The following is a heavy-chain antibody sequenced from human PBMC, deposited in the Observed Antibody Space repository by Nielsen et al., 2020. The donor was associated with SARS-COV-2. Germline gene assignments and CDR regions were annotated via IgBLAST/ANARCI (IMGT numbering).Heavy chain of an antibody. CDR1: GFTFSSYS. Sequence: GGSLRLSCAASGFTFSSYSMNWVRQAPGKGLEWVSSISSSSSYIYYADSVKGRFTISRDNPKNSLYLQMNSLRAEDTAVYYCARDWTVVTAIPDAFDIWGQGTMVTVSS. CDR2: ISSSSSYI. V-gene: IGHV3-21*01. CDR3: ARDWTVVTAIPDAFDI. J-gene: IGHJ3*02. D-gene: IGHD2-21*02.